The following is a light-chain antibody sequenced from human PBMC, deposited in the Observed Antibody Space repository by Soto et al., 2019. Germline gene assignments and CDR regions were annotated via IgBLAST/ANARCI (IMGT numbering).Light chain of an antibody. J-gene: IGKJ1*01. V-gene: IGKV3-20*01. CDR1: QSVSSY. CDR3: QQNDGSPQT. CDR2: AAS. Sequence: DIVLTQSPGSLSLSPGERATLSCRASQSVSSYLAWYQQKPGQAPRLLIYAASSRDTGIPARFSGSGSGTDFTLTISRLQPEDFAMYYCQQNDGSPQTFGQGTKVEIK.